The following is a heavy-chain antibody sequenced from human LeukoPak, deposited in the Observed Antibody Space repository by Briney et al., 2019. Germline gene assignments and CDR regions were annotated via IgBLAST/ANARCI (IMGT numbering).Heavy chain of an antibody. CDR1: GFTFSSNS. CDR2: ISSSSSYI. Sequence: GGSLRLSCAASGFTFSSNSMNWVRQAPGKGLEWVSSISSSSSYIYYADSVKGRFTVSRDNAKNSLHLQMNSLRADDTAVYYCARVGVEQYLVLSYSMDVWGKGTTVTVS. V-gene: IGHV3-21*04. J-gene: IGHJ6*03. CDR3: ARVGVEQYLVLSYSMDV. D-gene: IGHD6-13*01.